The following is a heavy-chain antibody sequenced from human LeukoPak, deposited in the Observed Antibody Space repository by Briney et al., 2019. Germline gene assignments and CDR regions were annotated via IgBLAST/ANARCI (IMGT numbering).Heavy chain of an antibody. Sequence: GGSLRLSCAGSGFXXXRHNMXXXXXAPGXGLEYVSAISYNXXRKYYVASVQGRFPIYRDTSKNTLDLQMSSLRPEDPAVYYCVSDRETQEQIWGPGPLVSVFS. CDR1: GFXXXRHN. CDR2: ISYNXXRK. J-gene: IGHJ3*02. D-gene: IGHD1-26*01. CDR3: VSDRETQEQI. V-gene: IGHV3-64D*09.